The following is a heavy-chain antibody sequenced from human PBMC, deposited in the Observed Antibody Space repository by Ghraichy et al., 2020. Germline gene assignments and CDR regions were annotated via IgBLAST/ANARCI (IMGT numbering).Heavy chain of an antibody. CDR2: IYYSGST. CDR3: ARLAAADENIPKATRKLFDYGMDV. J-gene: IGHJ6*02. D-gene: IGHD6-13*01. V-gene: IGHV4-59*08. CDR1: GGSISSYY. Sequence: SETLSLTCTVSGGSISSYYWSWIRQPPGKGLEWIGYIYYSGSTNYNPSLKSRVTISVDTSKNQFSLKLSSVTAADTAVYYCARLAAADENIPKATRKLFDYGMDVWGQGTTVTVSS.